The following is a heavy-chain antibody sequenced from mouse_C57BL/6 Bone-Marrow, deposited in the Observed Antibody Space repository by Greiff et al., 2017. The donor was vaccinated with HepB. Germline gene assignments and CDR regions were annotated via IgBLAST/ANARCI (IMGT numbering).Heavy chain of an antibody. J-gene: IGHJ1*03. CDR1: GYTFTSFW. D-gene: IGHD1-1*01. CDR3: ARKGAYYYGSSHWYFDV. CDR2: IYPGSGST. Sequence: QVQLQQPGAELVKPGASVKMSCKASGYTFTSFWITWVKQRPGQGLEWIGDIYPGSGSTNYNEKFKSKATLTVDTSSSTAYMQLSSLTSEDSAVYYCARKGAYYYGSSHWYFDVWGTGTTVTVSS. V-gene: IGHV1-55*01.